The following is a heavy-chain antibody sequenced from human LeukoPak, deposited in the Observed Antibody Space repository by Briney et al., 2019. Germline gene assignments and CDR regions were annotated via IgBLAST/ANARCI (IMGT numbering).Heavy chain of an antibody. Sequence: SETLSLTCTVSGGSISSYYWSWIRQPAGKGLEWIGRIYTSGSTNYNPSLKSRVIISVDTSKNQFSLKLASVTAADTAVYFCARDHSRPVPGKSGFYYYGMDVWGQGTTVTVSS. D-gene: IGHD6-19*01. CDR1: GGSISSYY. CDR3: ARDHSRPVPGKSGFYYYGMDV. CDR2: IYTSGST. J-gene: IGHJ6*02. V-gene: IGHV4-4*07.